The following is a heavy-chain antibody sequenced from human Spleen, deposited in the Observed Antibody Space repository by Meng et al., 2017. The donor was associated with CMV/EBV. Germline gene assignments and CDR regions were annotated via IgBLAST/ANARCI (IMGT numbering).Heavy chain of an antibody. CDR3: ARTHYDGSGYFPNYFDY. Sequence: SDTLSLTCTVSGGSISSYDWSWIRQAPGKGREWIGYIYDSGSSNYNPSLKNRVSISVDTSKTQFSLKLSSVTTVDTAVYYCARTHYDGSGYFPNYFDYWGQGTQVTVSS. V-gene: IGHV4-59*01. CDR1: GGSISSYD. D-gene: IGHD3-22*01. J-gene: IGHJ4*02. CDR2: IYDSGSS.